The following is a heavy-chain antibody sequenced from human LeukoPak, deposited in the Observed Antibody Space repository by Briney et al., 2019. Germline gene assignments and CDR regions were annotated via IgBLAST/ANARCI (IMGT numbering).Heavy chain of an antibody. CDR2: ISAYNGNT. D-gene: IGHD3-22*01. J-gene: IGHJ4*02. CDR1: GYTFTSYG. V-gene: IGHV1-18*01. Sequence: ASVKVSXKASGYTFTSYGISWVRQAPGQGLEWMGWISAYNGNTNYAQKLQGRVTMTTDTSTSTAYMELRSLRSDDTAVYYCARDHPYYYDSSGYYYPIDYWGQGTLVTVSS. CDR3: ARDHPYYYDSSGYYYPIDY.